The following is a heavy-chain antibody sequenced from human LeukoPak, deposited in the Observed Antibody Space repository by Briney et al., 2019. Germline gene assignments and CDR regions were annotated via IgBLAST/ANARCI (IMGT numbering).Heavy chain of an antibody. CDR1: GFTFSSYS. V-gene: IGHV3-21*01. D-gene: IGHD6-13*01. J-gene: IGHJ3*02. CDR2: ISSSSSYI. Sequence: GALRLSCAASGFTFSSYSMNWVRQAPGKGLEWVSSISSSSSYIYYADSVKGRFTISRDNAKNSLYLQMNSLRAEDTAVYYCARPDEQQLVRDAFDIWGQGTMVTVSS. CDR3: ARPDEQQLVRDAFDI.